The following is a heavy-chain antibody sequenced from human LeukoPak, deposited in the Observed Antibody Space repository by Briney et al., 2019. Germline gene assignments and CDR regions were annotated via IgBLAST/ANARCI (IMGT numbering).Heavy chain of an antibody. CDR2: INHSGST. V-gene: IGHV4-34*01. CDR1: GGSFSGYY. J-gene: IGHJ4*02. D-gene: IGHD3-22*01. Sequence: SETLSLTCAVYGGSFSGYYWNWIRQPPGKGPEWIGEINHSGSTNYNPSLKSRVTISVDTSKNQFSLKLSSVTAADTAVYYCARVPLYYDSSALDYWGQGTLVTVSS. CDR3: ARVPLYYDSSALDY.